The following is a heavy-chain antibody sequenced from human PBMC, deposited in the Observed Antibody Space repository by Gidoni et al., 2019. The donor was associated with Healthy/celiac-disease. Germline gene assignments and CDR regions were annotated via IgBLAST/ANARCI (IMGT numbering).Heavy chain of an antibody. J-gene: IGHJ4*02. Sequence: EVQLVESGGGLVKPGGSLKLSWAASGVTFSGPTMHWVRQASGKGLEWVGRIRSKANRYATAYAASVKGRFTISRNDSENTAYLQMNSLKTEDAAVYYCTTAHYDSRGDYFDYWGQGTLVTVSS. D-gene: IGHD3-22*01. V-gene: IGHV3-73*01. CDR1: GVTFSGPT. CDR3: TTAHYDSRGDYFDY. CDR2: IRSKANRYAT.